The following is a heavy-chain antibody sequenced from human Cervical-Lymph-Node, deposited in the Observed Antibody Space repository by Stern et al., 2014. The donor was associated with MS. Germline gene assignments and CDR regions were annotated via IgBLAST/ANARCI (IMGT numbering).Heavy chain of an antibody. D-gene: IGHD3-22*01. V-gene: IGHV4-34*01. CDR2: INRFGSS. CDR1: GEPFSAYC. Sequence: QVQLQQWGAGLLKPSETLSLTCVVSGEPFSAYCWSWIRQAPGKGLEWIGEINRFGSSDYNPSLKSRVTISGDTSKTQFSLNLTSVTAADTAVYYCARGRRRGGYYDSRGYYHHHLSYFDSWGQGTLVTVSS. J-gene: IGHJ4*02. CDR3: ARGRRRGGYYDSRGYYHHHLSYFDS.